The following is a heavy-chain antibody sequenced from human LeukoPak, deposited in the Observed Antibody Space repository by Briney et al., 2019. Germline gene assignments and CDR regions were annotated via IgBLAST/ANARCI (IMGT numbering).Heavy chain of an antibody. J-gene: IGHJ4*02. CDR2: INPSGGST. CDR1: GYTFTSYY. CDR3: ARDLYYYDSSGYYYDSGDY. V-gene: IGHV1-46*01. D-gene: IGHD3-22*01. Sequence: ASVKVSCKASGYTFTSYYMHWVRQAPGQGLEWMGKINPSGGSTGYAQKFQGRVTMTRDTSTGTVYMELSSLRSEDTAVYYCARDLYYYDSSGYYYDSGDYWGQGTLVTVSS.